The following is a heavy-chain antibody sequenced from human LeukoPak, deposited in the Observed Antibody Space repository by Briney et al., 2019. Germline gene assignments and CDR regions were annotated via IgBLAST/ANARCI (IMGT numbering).Heavy chain of an antibody. CDR2: IYYKGNT. J-gene: IGHJ4*02. D-gene: IGHD2-15*01. CDR1: GGSISSGGYF. Sequence: SETLSLTCTVSGGSISSGGYFWSWIRQHPGKGLEWIGYIYYKGNTYYNPSLRSRVTISVDTSKNQFSAKLNSVTAADAALYHCARGDCSGGSCYFDYWGQGTLVTVSS. V-gene: IGHV4-31*03. CDR3: ARGDCSGGSCYFDY.